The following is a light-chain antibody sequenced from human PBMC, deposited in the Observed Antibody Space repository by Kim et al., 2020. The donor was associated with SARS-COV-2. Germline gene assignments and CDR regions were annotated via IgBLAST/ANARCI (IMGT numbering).Light chain of an antibody. J-gene: IGKJ4*01. CDR2: DAS. CDR1: QSISSW. CDR3: QQYYDYPLT. Sequence: ACVGDRVTITCRASQSISSWLAWYQQKPGKAPKLLIYDASTLESEVPSRFSGSGSGTEFTLTISSLQPDDFATYFCQQYYDYPLTFGGGTKVDIK. V-gene: IGKV1-5*01.